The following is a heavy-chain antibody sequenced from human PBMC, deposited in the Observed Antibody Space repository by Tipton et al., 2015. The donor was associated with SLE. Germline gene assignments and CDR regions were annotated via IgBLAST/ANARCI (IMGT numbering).Heavy chain of an antibody. Sequence: TLSLTCTVSGTSISSNYWSWIRQPAGRGLEWIGHIFTSGSTNYNPSLESRVTISLDTSKNHVSLKLSSVTAADTAVYYCARGTGTVVIRPSDVWGKGTTVTVSS. V-gene: IGHV4-4*07. D-gene: IGHD3-22*01. CDR3: ARGTGTVVIRPSDV. CDR2: IFTSGST. CDR1: GTSISSNY. J-gene: IGHJ6*04.